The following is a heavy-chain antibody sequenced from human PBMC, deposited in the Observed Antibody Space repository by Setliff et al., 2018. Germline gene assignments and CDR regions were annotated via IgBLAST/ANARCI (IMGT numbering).Heavy chain of an antibody. J-gene: IGHJ4*02. CDR2: IKSKTDGGTV. CDR1: GFTFSNAW. Sequence: KTGGSLRLSCAVSGFTFSNAWMSWVRQAPGKGLEWVGRIKSKTDGGTVDYAAPVRGRFTISRDDSKDTLYLQMDSLKTQDTAVYYCTTGPLIGATRGYWGQGTLVTVSS. CDR3: TTGPLIGATRGY. V-gene: IGHV3-15*01. D-gene: IGHD1-26*01.